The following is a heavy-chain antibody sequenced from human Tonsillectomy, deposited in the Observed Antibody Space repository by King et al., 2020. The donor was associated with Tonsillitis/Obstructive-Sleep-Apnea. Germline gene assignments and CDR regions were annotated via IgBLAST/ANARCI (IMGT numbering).Heavy chain of an antibody. CDR1: GFTFDDYA. D-gene: IGHD3-3*01. Sequence: EVQLVESGGGLVQPGRSLRLSCVASGFTFDDYAIHWVRQAPGKGLEWVSGISWNSGSVIYADSVKGRFTLSRDNAKKSLYLQMHSLRHEDTALYSCAKAPSAQRSLLFLEWNPMDVWGKGTTVTVSS. CDR2: ISWNSGSV. CDR3: AKAPSAQRSLLFLEWNPMDV. J-gene: IGHJ6*03. V-gene: IGHV3-9*01.